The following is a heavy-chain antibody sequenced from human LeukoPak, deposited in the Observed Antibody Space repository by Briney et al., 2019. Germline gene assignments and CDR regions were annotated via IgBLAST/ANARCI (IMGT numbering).Heavy chain of an antibody. CDR1: GFTFDDYA. J-gene: IGHJ4*02. Sequence: GGSLRLSCAASGFTFDDYAMHWVRQAPGKGLEWVSAISGSGGSTYYADSVKGRFTISRDNSKNTLYLQMSSLRAEDTAVYYCAKGRDYYDSPLDYWGQGTLVTVSS. D-gene: IGHD3-22*01. CDR3: AKGRDYYDSPLDY. CDR2: ISGSGGST. V-gene: IGHV3-23*01.